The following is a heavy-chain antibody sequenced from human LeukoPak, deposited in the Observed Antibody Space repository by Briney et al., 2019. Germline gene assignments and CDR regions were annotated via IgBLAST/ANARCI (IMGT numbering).Heavy chain of an antibody. CDR2: INDSGTT. J-gene: IGHJ6*03. CDR3: ARDGMGSYYGNSYYMDV. CDR1: GGSITPYY. D-gene: IGHD3-10*01. V-gene: IGHV4-4*07. Sequence: PSETLSLTCTDSGGSITPYYWTWIRQPAGKGLEWIGRINDSGTTNYKPSLRSRVTMSVDTSKNQISLKLSSVTAADTAVYYCARDGMGSYYGNSYYMDVWGNGTTVTVSS.